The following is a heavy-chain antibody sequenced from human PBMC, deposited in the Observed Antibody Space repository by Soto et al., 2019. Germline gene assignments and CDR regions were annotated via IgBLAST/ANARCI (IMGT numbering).Heavy chain of an antibody. J-gene: IGHJ5*02. Sequence: SGGSLRLSCAASGFTFSSYSMNWVRQAPGKGLEWVSSISSSSSYIYYADSVKGRFTISRDNAKNSLYLQMNSLRAEDTAVYYCARGASKYNWFDPWGQGTLVTVSS. CDR2: ISSSSSYI. D-gene: IGHD1-26*01. CDR3: ARGASKYNWFDP. V-gene: IGHV3-21*01. CDR1: GFTFSSYS.